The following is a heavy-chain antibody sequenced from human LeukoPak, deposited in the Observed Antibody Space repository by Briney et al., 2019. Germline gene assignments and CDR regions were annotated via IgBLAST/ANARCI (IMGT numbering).Heavy chain of an antibody. CDR1: GGSISSYY. CDR3: ARVTSDSSGYYYLNWYFDL. J-gene: IGHJ2*01. Sequence: SETLSLTCTVSGGSISSYYWSWIRQPTGKGLEWIGYICYSGSTNYNPSLKSRVTISVDTSKNQFSLKLSSVTAADTAVYYCARVTSDSSGYYYLNWYFDLWGRGTLVTVCS. CDR2: ICYSGST. V-gene: IGHV4-59*01. D-gene: IGHD3-22*01.